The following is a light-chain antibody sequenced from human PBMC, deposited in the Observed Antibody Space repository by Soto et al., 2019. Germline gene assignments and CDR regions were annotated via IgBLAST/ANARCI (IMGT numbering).Light chain of an antibody. CDR3: QQYDSYSWT. V-gene: IGKV1-5*01. J-gene: IGKJ1*01. CDR1: QSVSNW. CDR2: DVS. Sequence: DIKLPQSRPTLSASAAERGSSXLRASQSVSNWLAWYQQKPGKAPKVLIYDVSSLDRGVPSRFSGSGSGTELILTISSLQPDDFATYYCQQYDSYSWTFGQGTKVDI.